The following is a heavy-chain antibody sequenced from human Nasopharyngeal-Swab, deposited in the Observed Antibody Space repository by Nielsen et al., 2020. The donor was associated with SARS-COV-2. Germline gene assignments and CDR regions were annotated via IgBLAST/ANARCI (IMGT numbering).Heavy chain of an antibody. CDR2: IYYSGST. V-gene: IGHV4-39*01. CDR3: ASNRYYYDSSGYYYWYFDL. J-gene: IGHJ2*01. Sequence: WIRQPPGKGLEGIGNIYYSGSTYYSPSLKSRLTISVDTSKNQFSLKLSSVAAADTAVYYCASNRYYYDSSGYYYWYFDLWGRGTLVTVSS. D-gene: IGHD3-22*01.